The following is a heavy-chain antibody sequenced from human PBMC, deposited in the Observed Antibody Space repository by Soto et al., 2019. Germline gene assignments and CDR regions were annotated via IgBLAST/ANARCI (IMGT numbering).Heavy chain of an antibody. V-gene: IGHV4-59*08. J-gene: IGHJ6*03. CDR2: IYYSGST. D-gene: IGHD3-3*01. Sequence: SETLSLTCTVSGGSISSYYWSWIRQPPGKGLEWIGYIYYSGSTNYNPSLKSRVTISVDTSKNQFSLRLSSVTAADTAVYYCARHARERYYDFWSGYSNNYYYYMDVWGKGTTVTVSS. CDR3: ARHARERYYDFWSGYSNNYYYYMDV. CDR1: GGSISSYY.